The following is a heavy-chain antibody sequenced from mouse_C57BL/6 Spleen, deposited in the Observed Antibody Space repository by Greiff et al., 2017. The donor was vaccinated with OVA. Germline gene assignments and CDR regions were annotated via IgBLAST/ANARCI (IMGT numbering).Heavy chain of an antibody. CDR3: ARDYDYLLFAY. Sequence: EVKLQESGPGLVKPSQSLSLTCSVTGYSITSGYYWSWIRQFPGNKLEWMGYISYDGSNNYNPSLKNRISITRDTSKNQFFLKLNSVTTEDTATYYCARDYDYLLFAYWGQGTLVTVSA. V-gene: IGHV3-6*01. CDR1: GYSITSGYY. J-gene: IGHJ3*01. D-gene: IGHD2-4*01. CDR2: ISYDGSN.